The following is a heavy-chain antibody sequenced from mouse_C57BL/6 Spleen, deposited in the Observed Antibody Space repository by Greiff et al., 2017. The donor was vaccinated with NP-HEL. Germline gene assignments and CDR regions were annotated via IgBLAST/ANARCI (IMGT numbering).Heavy chain of an antibody. J-gene: IGHJ4*01. Sequence: QVQLQQPGTELVKPGASVKLSCKASGYTFTSYWMHWVKQRPGQGLEWIGNINPSNGGTNYNEKLKSKATLTVDKSSSTAYMQLSSLTSEDSAVYYCARWDYDGYAMDYWGQGTSLTVSS. CDR3: ARWDYDGYAMDY. D-gene: IGHD2-4*01. CDR1: GYTFTSYW. V-gene: IGHV1-53*01. CDR2: INPSNGGT.